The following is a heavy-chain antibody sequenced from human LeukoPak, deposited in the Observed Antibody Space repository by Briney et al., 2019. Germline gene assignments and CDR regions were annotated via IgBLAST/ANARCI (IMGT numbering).Heavy chain of an antibody. J-gene: IGHJ4*02. CDR2: IYYSGST. V-gene: IGHV4-39*07. D-gene: IGHD5-18*01. CDR1: GGSISSSSYY. Sequence: SETLSLTCTVSGGSISSSSYYWGWIRQPPGTGLEWIGSIYYSGSTYDNPSLKSRVTISVDTSKNQFSLKLSSVTAADTAVYYCARVASGYSYGPPDYWGQGTLVTVSS. CDR3: ARVASGYSYGPPDY.